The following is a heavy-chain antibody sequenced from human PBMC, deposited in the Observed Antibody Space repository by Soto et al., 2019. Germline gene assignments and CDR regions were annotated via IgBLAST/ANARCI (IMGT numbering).Heavy chain of an antibody. CDR3: ARDTGYSYGPVGMDV. J-gene: IGHJ6*02. Sequence: PGGSLRLSCAASGFTFSSYEMNWVRQAPGKGLEWVSYISSSGRTIYYADSVKGRFTISRDNAKNSLYLQMNSLRAEDTAVYYCARDTGYSYGPVGMDVWGQGTTVTVSS. D-gene: IGHD5-18*01. CDR2: ISSSGRTI. V-gene: IGHV3-48*03. CDR1: GFTFSSYE.